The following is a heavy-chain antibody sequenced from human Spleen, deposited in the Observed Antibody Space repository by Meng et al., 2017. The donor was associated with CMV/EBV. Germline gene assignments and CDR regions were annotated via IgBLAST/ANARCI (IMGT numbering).Heavy chain of an antibody. D-gene: IGHD3-3*01. CDR3: ARVGITIFGVVIHIFDY. V-gene: IGHV4-39*02. J-gene: IGHJ4*02. Sequence: SISSSPSFWGWIRQPPGKGLEWIGSVSYIGSSYYNPSLKSRVTISIDTSQNHFSLKLTSVTAADTAVYYCARVGITIFGVVIHIFDYWGQGALVTVSS. CDR1: SISSSPSF. CDR2: VSYIGSS.